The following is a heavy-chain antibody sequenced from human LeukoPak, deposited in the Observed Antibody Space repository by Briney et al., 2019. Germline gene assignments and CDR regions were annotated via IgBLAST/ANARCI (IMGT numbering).Heavy chain of an antibody. D-gene: IGHD3-10*01. CDR2: IYYSGST. CDR3: ARETNSYGPLGY. Sequence: SETLSLTCTVSGGSISSYYWSWIRQPPGKGLEWIGYIYYSGSTNYNPSLKSRVTISVDTSKNQFSLKLSSVTAADTAVYYCARETNSYGPLGYWGQGTLVSVSS. V-gene: IGHV4-59*12. J-gene: IGHJ4*02. CDR1: GGSISSYY.